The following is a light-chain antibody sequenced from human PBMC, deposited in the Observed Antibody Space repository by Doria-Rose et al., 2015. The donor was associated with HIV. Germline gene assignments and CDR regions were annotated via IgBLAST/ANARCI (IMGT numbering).Light chain of an antibody. CDR3: GTWDSSLSAHFV. CDR2: ENN. J-gene: IGLJ1*01. CDR1: SSNFETNY. V-gene: IGLV1-51*02. Sequence: QSVLTQPPSVSAAPGQKASISCSGNSSNFETNYVSWYQHVPGTAPKLLIYENNKRPSGIPDRISGSKSGTSATLNITGLQTGDEADYYCGTWDSSLSAHFVFGTGTEITVL.